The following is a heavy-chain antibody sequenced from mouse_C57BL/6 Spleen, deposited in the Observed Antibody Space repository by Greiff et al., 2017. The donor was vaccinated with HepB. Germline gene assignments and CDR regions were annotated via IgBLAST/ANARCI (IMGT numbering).Heavy chain of an antibody. CDR1: GFTFTDYY. Sequence: EVKLVESGGGLVQPGGSLSLSCAASGFTFTDYYMSWVRQPPGKALEWLGFIRNKANGYTTEYSASVKGRFTISRDNSQSILYLQMNALRAEDSATYYCARSGYYGNYDAMDYWGQGTSVTVSS. V-gene: IGHV7-3*01. J-gene: IGHJ4*01. D-gene: IGHD2-1*01. CDR3: ARSGYYGNYDAMDY. CDR2: IRNKANGYTT.